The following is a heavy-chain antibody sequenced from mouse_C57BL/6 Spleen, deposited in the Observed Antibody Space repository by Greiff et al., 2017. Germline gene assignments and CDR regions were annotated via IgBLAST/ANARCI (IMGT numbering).Heavy chain of an antibody. CDR1: GYAFSSSW. CDR3: ARKGSYHDYDPFGY. Sequence: QVQLQQSGPELVKPGASVTISCKASGYAFSSSWMNWVKQRPGKGLEWIGRIYPGYGDTNYNGKFKGKATLTADKTSSTAYMQLSSLTAEDSAVYFCARKGSYHDYDPFGYWGQGTLVTVSA. CDR2: IYPGYGDT. D-gene: IGHD2-4*01. V-gene: IGHV1-82*01. J-gene: IGHJ3*01.